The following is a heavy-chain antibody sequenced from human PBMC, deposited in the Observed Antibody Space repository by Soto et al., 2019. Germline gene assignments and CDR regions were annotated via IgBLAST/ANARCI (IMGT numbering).Heavy chain of an antibody. Sequence: SVKVSCKASGGTFSSYAISWVRQAPGQGLEWMGGIIPIFGTANYAQKFQGRVTITADKSTSTAYMELSSLRSEDTAVYYCARMSGYPGAEFGYWGQGTLVTVSS. D-gene: IGHD3-3*01. CDR3: ARMSGYPGAEFGY. J-gene: IGHJ4*02. CDR1: GGTFSSYA. V-gene: IGHV1-69*06. CDR2: IIPIFGTA.